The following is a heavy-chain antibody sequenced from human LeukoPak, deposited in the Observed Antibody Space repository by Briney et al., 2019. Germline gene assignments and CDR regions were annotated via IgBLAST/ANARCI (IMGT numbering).Heavy chain of an antibody. CDR2: MNPNSGNT. D-gene: IGHD6-19*01. CDR1: GYTFTSYD. V-gene: IGHV1-8*01. CDR3: ARGGQLPSSEWLELGS. J-gene: IGHJ5*01. Sequence: GASVKVSCKASGYTFTSYDINWVRQATGHGLEWRGWMNPNSGNTGYAQKFPGRVTMTRNTSISTAYMELSSLRSEDTAVYYCARGGQLPSSEWLELGSWGQGTLVTVSS.